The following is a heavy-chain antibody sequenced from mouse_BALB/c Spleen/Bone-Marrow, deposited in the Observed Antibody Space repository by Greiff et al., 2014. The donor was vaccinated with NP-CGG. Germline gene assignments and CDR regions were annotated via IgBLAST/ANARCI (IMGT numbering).Heavy chain of an antibody. CDR3: ARDYSGYFDF. V-gene: IGHV7-3*02. CDR2: IRNKPNGYTT. J-gene: IGHJ2*01. CDR1: GFTFTDYF. D-gene: IGHD5-1*01. Sequence: EVHLVESGGGLVQPGGSLRLSCTTSGFTFTDYFMTWVRQPPGKALEWLGFIRNKPNGYTTEYNPSVKGRFTISRDNSQGILYLQMNTLRAEDSAIYYCARDYSGYFDFWGQGTTLTVSS.